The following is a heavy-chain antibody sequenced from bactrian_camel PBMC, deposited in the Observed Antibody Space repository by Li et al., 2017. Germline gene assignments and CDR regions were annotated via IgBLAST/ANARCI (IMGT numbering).Heavy chain of an antibody. CDR2: RYTGDDKA. CDR3: AARTDSDCGIWHLATAGYFRY. V-gene: IGHV3S54*01. Sequence: HVQLVESGGGSVQAGGSLRLTCAASGRTDSYNVMGWFRQAPGKEREGVAARYTGDDKAYYAGSANGRFTISQDNAKSTIYLQIDSLKPDDTAMYYCAARTDSDCGIWHLATAGYFRYWGQGTQVTVS. D-gene: IGHD2*01. J-gene: IGHJ4*01. CDR1: GRTDSYNV.